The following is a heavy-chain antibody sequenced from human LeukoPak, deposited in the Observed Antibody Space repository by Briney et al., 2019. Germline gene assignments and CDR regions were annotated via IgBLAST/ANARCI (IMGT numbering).Heavy chain of an antibody. Sequence: GESLKISCKGSGYSFISYWIGWVRQMPGKGLEWMGIVYPGDSDTRYSPSFQGQVTISADKSISTAYLQWSSLKASDTAMYYCARQPAAMMSRLYYFDYWGQGTLVTVSS. CDR1: GYSFISYW. D-gene: IGHD2-2*01. J-gene: IGHJ4*02. V-gene: IGHV5-51*01. CDR2: VYPGDSDT. CDR3: ARQPAAMMSRLYYFDY.